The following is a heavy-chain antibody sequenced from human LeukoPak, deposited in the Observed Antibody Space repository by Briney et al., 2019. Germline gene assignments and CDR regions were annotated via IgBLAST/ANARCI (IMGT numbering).Heavy chain of an antibody. CDR2: ISAYNGKA. Sequence: ASVKVSCKASGYTFTSYGISWVRQAPGQGLEWMGWISAYNGKANYAQKLQGRVTMTTDTSTRTGYMELRSLRSDATAVYYCARDRVTIFGVVILGVSDYWGQGTLVTVSS. CDR3: ARDRVTIFGVVILGVSDY. V-gene: IGHV1-18*01. CDR1: GYTFTSYG. D-gene: IGHD3-3*01. J-gene: IGHJ4*02.